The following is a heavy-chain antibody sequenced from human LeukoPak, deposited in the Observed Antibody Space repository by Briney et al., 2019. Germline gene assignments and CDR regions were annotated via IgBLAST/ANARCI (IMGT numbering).Heavy chain of an antibody. Sequence: GGSLRLSCAASGFTFSSYAMNWVRQAPGKGLEWVAGIWFDGYNRHYDDSVKGRFTISKDNSKNTVSLHMNSLRVEDTALYFCARDRGDYGDFRDAFDVWGQGTLVTVSS. V-gene: IGHV3-33*08. CDR3: ARDRGDYGDFRDAFDV. D-gene: IGHD4-17*01. CDR2: IWFDGYNR. J-gene: IGHJ3*01. CDR1: GFTFSSYA.